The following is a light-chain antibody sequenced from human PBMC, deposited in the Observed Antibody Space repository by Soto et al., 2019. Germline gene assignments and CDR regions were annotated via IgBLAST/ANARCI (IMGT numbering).Light chain of an antibody. Sequence: QSALTQPASVSGSPGQSITISCTGTSSDVGGYNYVSWYQQHPGKAPNLIIFDVSNRPSVVSNRFAGSKSGNSASLTISGLQDEDEADYYCSSYTGSNAPVVFGGGTKLTVL. CDR2: DVS. J-gene: IGLJ2*01. CDR1: SSDVGGYNY. CDR3: SSYTGSNAPVV. V-gene: IGLV2-14*01.